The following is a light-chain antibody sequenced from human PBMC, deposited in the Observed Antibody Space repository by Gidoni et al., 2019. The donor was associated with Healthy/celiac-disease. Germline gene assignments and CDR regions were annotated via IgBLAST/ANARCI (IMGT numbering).Light chain of an antibody. J-gene: IGKJ1*01. CDR2: AAS. Sequence: DIQMTQSPSSLSASVGDRVTITCRASQGIRTDLGGYQQKPGTAPKRLIYAASSWQSGVPSRFSGSGSGKELTLTIRSRQPEDFATYYGRQHNSYPWTFGQGTKVEIK. V-gene: IGKV1-17*01. CDR3: RQHNSYPWT. CDR1: QGIRTD.